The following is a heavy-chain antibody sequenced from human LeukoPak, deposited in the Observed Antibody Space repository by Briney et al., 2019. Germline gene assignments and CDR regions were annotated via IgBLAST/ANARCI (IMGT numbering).Heavy chain of an antibody. CDR3: ARDLLIGAAACPDY. D-gene: IGHD6-6*01. V-gene: IGHV1-2*02. CDR2: INPNSGGT. CDR1: GYTFTGYY. J-gene: IGHJ4*02. Sequence: ASVKVSCKASGYTFTGYYMHWVRQAPGQGLEWMGWINPNSGGTNCAQKFQGRVTMTRDTSISTAYMELSRLRSDDTAVYYCARDLLIGAAACPDYWGQRTLVTVSS.